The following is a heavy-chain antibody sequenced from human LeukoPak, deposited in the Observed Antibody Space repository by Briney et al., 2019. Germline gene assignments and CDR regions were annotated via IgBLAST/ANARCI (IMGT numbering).Heavy chain of an antibody. CDR3: AAAKRWLQTPGDH. J-gene: IGHJ4*02. D-gene: IGHD5-24*01. CDR1: GFTFSSYA. V-gene: IGHV3-23*01. Sequence: GGSLRLSCAASGFTFSSYAMSWVRQAPGKGLEWVSAISGSGGSTYYADSVKGRFPISRDNSKNTLYLQMNSLRAEDTAVYYCAAAKRWLQTPGDHWGQGTLVTVSS. CDR2: ISGSGGST.